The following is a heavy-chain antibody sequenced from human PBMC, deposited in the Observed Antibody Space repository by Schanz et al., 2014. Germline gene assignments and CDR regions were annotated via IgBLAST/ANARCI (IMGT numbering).Heavy chain of an antibody. Sequence: EVQLVESGGGLVQPGGSLRLSCAASGFTFGDYAMTWVRQAPGKGLEWVSAISGSGGSTYYADSVKGRFTISRDNAKNSLYLQMTSLRAEDTAVYYCARPALWFGDNCFDPWGQGTLVTVSS. CDR1: GFTFGDYA. CDR3: ARPALWFGDNCFDP. D-gene: IGHD3-10*01. J-gene: IGHJ5*02. V-gene: IGHV3-23*04. CDR2: ISGSGGST.